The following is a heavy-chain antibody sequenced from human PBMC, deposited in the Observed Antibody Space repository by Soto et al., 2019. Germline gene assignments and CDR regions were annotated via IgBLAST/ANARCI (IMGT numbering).Heavy chain of an antibody. V-gene: IGHV5-10-1*01. CDR1: GYSFTSYW. Sequence: GESLKISCKGSGYSFTSYWISWVRQMPGKGLEWMGRIDPSDSYTNYSPSFQGHVTISADKSISTAYLQWSSLKASDTAMYYCARQYYYGSGSFDSSYYYGMDVWGQGTTVTVSS. D-gene: IGHD3-10*01. CDR3: ARQYYYGSGSFDSSYYYGMDV. J-gene: IGHJ6*02. CDR2: IDPSDSYT.